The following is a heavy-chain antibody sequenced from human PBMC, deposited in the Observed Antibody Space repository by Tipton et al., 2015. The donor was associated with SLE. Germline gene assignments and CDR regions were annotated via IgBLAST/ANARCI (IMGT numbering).Heavy chain of an antibody. V-gene: IGHV4-59*01. CDR1: GGAISGYY. CDR3: ARGDTVTTAFDY. CDR2: IYNSGST. J-gene: IGHJ4*02. D-gene: IGHD4-17*01. Sequence: TLSLTCSASGGAISGYYWTWIRQSPGKALEWIGYIYNSGSTNYNPSLKSRVTISVDTTSSQFALKMNSVTAADTAVYYCARGDTVTTAFDYWSQGTLVTVSS.